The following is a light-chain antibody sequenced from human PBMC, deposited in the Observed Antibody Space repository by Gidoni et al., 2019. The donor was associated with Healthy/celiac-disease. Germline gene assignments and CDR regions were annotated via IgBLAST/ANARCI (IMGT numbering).Light chain of an antibody. CDR1: QSVLCSSNNKNY. Sequence: DIVMTQSPASLSVSLGERATINCKASQSVLCSSNNKNYLAWYQQKPGQPPKLLIYWASTRASGVPDRFSGRGSGTDFTLTISSLQAEDVAVYYCQQYYNTPYTFGQGTKLEIK. CDR2: WAS. V-gene: IGKV4-1*01. CDR3: QQYYNTPYT. J-gene: IGKJ2*01.